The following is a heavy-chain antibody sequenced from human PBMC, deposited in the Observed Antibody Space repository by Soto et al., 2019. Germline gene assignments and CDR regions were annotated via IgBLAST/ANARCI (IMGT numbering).Heavy chain of an antibody. J-gene: IGHJ3*02. V-gene: IGHV3-48*02. CDR3: VRDDKWAFDI. D-gene: IGHD1-26*01. CDR2: ISVGSGSI. Sequence: EAHLVESGGGLVQPGRSRRLSCAASGFTFSSYAFNWVRQAPGKGLEWISYISVGSGSIFYADSVKGRFTISRDDAQNSLYLQMNTLRDEDTAIYFFVRDDKWAFDIWGQGTTVIVSS. CDR1: GFTFSSYA.